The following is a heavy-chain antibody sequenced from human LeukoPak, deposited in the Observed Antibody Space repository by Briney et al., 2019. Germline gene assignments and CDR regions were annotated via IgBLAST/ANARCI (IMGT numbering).Heavy chain of an antibody. CDR1: GGSFSGYY. J-gene: IGHJ6*03. CDR3: ARGRSLVVVPAAPYYYMDV. V-gene: IGHV4-34*01. Sequence: SETLSLTCAVYGGSFSGYYWSWIRQPPGKGREWIGEINHSGSTNYNPSLKSRVTISVDTSKNQFSLKLSSVTAADTAVYYCARGRSLVVVPAAPYYYMDVWGKGTTVTVSS. CDR2: INHSGST. D-gene: IGHD2-2*01.